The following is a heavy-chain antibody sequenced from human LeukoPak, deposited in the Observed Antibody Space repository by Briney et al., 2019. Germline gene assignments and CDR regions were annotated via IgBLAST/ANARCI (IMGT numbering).Heavy chain of an antibody. Sequence: PGGSLRLSCGGSGFTFSSYAMHWVRQAPGKGLEWVAVISYDGSNKYYADSVKGRFTISRDNSKNTLYLQMNSLRAEDTAVYYCARDATVVVAALNYFDYWGQGTLVTVSS. CDR2: ISYDGSNK. J-gene: IGHJ4*02. D-gene: IGHD2-15*01. CDR1: GFTFSSYA. CDR3: ARDATVVVAALNYFDY. V-gene: IGHV3-30-3*01.